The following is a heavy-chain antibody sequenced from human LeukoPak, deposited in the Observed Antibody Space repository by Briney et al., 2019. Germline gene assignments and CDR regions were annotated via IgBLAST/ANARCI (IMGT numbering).Heavy chain of an antibody. V-gene: IGHV1-2*02. CDR2: INPKSGGT. D-gene: IGHD3-16*01. J-gene: IGHJ4*02. CDR3: VPSNSFEYYFDY. Sequence: ASVKVSCKASGYTFTNYYMHWVRQASGQGLEWMGWINPKSGGTNYAQKFQGRVTMTRDTSISTAYMELNRLRSDDTAVYYCVPSNSFEYYFDYWGQGTLVTVSS. CDR1: GYTFTNYY.